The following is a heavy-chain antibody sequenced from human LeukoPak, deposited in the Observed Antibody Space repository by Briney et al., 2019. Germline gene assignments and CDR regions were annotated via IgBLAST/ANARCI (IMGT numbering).Heavy chain of an antibody. CDR2: ISSSSSTI. J-gene: IGHJ6*03. Sequence: GGSLRLTCAASGFTFSSYSMNWVRQARGKGLEWVSYISSSSSTIYYADSVKGRFTISRDNAKNSLYLQMNSLRAEDMAVYYCARDEFGSNWVATLYYYDYYMYVWGKGTTVTVSS. D-gene: IGHD6-13*01. CDR1: GFTFSSYS. CDR3: ARDEFGSNWVATLYYYDYYMYV. V-gene: IGHV3-48*01.